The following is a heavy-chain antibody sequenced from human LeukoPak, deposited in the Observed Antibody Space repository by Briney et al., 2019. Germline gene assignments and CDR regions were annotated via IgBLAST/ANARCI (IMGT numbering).Heavy chain of an antibody. J-gene: IGHJ4*02. CDR1: SGFISSSNYY. CDR2: IYYSGST. CDR3: ASLALLARLNY. V-gene: IGHV4-39*01. Sequence: SETLSLTCTVSSGFISSSNYYWGWIRQPPGKGLEWIGSIYYSGSTYYNPSLKSRVTISLDTSKNQFSLKLSSVTAADTAVYYCASLALLARLNYWGQGTLVTVSS. D-gene: IGHD3-3*02.